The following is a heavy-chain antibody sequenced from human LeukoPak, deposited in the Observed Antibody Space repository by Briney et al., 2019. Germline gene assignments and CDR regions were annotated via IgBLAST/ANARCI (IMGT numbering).Heavy chain of an antibody. D-gene: IGHD3-22*01. CDR1: GFTFTTYA. Sequence: GGSLGLSCAASGFTFTTYAMTWVRQAPGKGLEWVSGISGYSETTYYADSVKGRFTISRDNSKNTLFLQMNSLTAEDTAVYYCAKVRSSAYYPNDMDVWGKGTKVTV. V-gene: IGHV3-23*01. J-gene: IGHJ6*03. CDR2: ISGYSETT. CDR3: AKVRSSAYYPNDMDV.